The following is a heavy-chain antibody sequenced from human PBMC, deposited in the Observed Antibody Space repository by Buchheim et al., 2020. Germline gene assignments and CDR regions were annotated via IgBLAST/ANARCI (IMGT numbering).Heavy chain of an antibody. Sequence: EVQLLESGGVLVQPGGSLRLSCAASGFTFSNYAMSWVRQAPGKGLEWVSAISGSGASTYYADSVKGRVTISRDNSKSTLYLQMNSLRAEDTAVHYCARGDSYYDFLCEYWGQGTL. CDR3: ARGDSYYDFLCEY. J-gene: IGHJ1*01. CDR2: ISGSGAST. CDR1: GFTFSNYA. V-gene: IGHV3-23*01. D-gene: IGHD3-3*01.